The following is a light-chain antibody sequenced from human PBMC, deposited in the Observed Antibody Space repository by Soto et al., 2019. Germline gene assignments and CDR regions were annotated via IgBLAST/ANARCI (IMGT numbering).Light chain of an antibody. J-gene: IGKJ2*01. CDR3: QQYNSLQYT. CDR2: RAS. Sequence: EIVMTQSPGTLSVSPGERATLSCRASQSVSSSLDWYQQKPGQAPRLLIYRASTRATDIPARFSGSVSGTEFNLTISSLRSEDFAVYYFQQYNSLQYTFGQGTKLEIK. CDR1: QSVSSS. V-gene: IGKV3-15*01.